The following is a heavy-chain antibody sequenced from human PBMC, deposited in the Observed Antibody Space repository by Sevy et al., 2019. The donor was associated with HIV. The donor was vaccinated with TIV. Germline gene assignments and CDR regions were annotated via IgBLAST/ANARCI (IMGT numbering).Heavy chain of an antibody. CDR2: MDEDGSKK. Sequence: GGSLRLSCAASGFTLSSYWMTWVRQAPGKGLEWVANMDEDGSKKDYVDSVKGRFTISRDNAKNSLYLQMDSLRVEDTAVYYCARVLYSETYSGNYWGQGTLVTVSS. CDR3: ARVLYSETYSGNY. D-gene: IGHD1-26*01. CDR1: GFTLSSYW. J-gene: IGHJ4*02. V-gene: IGHV3-7*01.